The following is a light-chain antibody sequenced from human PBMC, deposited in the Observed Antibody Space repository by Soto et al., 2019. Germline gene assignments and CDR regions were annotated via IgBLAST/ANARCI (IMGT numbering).Light chain of an antibody. V-gene: IGKV3-11*01. CDR2: DAS. J-gene: IGKJ4*01. CDR3: QQRSSWPLT. CDR1: QSVSSY. Sequence: EIVLTQSPDTLSLSPGERATLSCRASQSVSSYLVWYQQKPGQPPRVLIYDASKRATDIPARFSGRGSGTDFALTISSLEPEDFALYYCQQRSSWPLTFGGGTKVEIK.